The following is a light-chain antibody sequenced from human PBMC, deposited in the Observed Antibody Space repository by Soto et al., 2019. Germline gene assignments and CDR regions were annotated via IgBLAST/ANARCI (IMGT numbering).Light chain of an antibody. CDR1: QNIDSW. J-gene: IGKJ2*01. CDR2: KAS. CDR3: KQYNSYSNT. Sequence: DIQMTQSPSTLSASVGDRVTITCRASQNIDSWLAWYQQKPGKAPKLLIYKASTLESGVPSRFSGSRSGTEFTRTISSLQPDDFATYSCKQYNSYSNTFGQGTKLEIK. V-gene: IGKV1-5*03.